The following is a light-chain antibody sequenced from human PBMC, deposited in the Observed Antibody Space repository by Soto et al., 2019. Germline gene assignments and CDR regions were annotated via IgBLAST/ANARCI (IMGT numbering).Light chain of an antibody. V-gene: IGKV1-39*01. CDR1: QSISSY. Sequence: IQMTQSPSSLSASVGDRVTITCRASQSISSYLNWYQQKPGKAPKLLIYAASSLQSGVPSRFSGGGSGTDFTLTISSLQPEDFATYYCQQSYSSPRITFGQGTRLEIK. J-gene: IGKJ5*01. CDR2: AAS. CDR3: QQSYSSPRIT.